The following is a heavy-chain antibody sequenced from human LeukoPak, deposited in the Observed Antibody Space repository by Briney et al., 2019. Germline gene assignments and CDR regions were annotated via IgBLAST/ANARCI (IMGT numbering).Heavy chain of an antibody. CDR3: ARDRGGGHMDV. V-gene: IGHV3-13*01. Sequence: PGGSLRLSCAASGFTFSTYDMHWVRHATGKGLEWVSAIDTTGDTYYPGSVKGRFTISRENAKNSLYLQMNSLRAGDTAVYYCARDRGGGHMDVWGQGTMVTVSS. J-gene: IGHJ3*01. CDR1: GFTFSTYD. CDR2: IDTTGDT. D-gene: IGHD2-15*01.